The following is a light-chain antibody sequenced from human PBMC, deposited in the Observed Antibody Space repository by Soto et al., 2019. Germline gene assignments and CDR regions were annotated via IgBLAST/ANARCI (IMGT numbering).Light chain of an antibody. CDR3: AAWDVTLSGPDVV. CDR2: TNN. V-gene: IGLV1-47*01. CDR1: SSNIGSNY. J-gene: IGLJ2*01. Sequence: QSVLTQPPSASGTPGQRVTISCSGSSSNIGSNYVYWYQQLPGTAPKLLIYTNNQRPSGVPDRFSGSKSGTSASLAISGLRSEDDADYYCAAWDVTLSGPDVVFGGGTKLTVL.